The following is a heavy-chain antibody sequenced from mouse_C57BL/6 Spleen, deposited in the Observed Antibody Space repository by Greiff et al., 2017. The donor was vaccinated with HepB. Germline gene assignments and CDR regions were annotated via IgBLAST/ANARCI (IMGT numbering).Heavy chain of an antibody. J-gene: IGHJ3*01. CDR3: ARRGELGAWFAY. D-gene: IGHD4-1*01. V-gene: IGHV1-80*01. Sequence: QVQLQQSGAELVKPGASVKISCKASGYAFSSYWMNWVKQRPGKGLEWIGQIYPGDGDTNYNGKFKGKATLTADKSSSTAYMQLSSLTSEDSAVYCCARRGELGAWFAYWGQGTLVTVSA. CDR2: IYPGDGDT. CDR1: GYAFSSYW.